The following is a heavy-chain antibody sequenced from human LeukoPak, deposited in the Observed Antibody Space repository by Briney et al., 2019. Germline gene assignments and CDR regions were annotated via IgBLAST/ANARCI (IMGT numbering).Heavy chain of an antibody. D-gene: IGHD1-14*01. CDR3: AGRDPRNRDAFDI. CDR1: GGSISTNSYY. CDR2: ILYSGTT. V-gene: IGHV4-39*01. Sequence: PSETLSLTCTVSGGSISTNSYYWGWIRQPPGKGLEWIGSILYSGTTYYNPSLKSRVTISVDTSKNQFSLKLSSVTAADTTVYYCAGRDPRNRDAFDIWGQGTMVTVSS. J-gene: IGHJ3*02.